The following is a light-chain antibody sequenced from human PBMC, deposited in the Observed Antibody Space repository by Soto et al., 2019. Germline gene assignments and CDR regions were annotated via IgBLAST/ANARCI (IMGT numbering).Light chain of an antibody. CDR2: GAS. CDR1: QSVSSK. V-gene: IGKV3-15*01. CDR3: QQYNNWPLT. J-gene: IGKJ4*01. Sequence: EIVMTQSPVTLSVSPGERATLSCRASQSVSSKLAWYQQKAGQAPRLLIYGASTRATGIPARFSGSGSGTEFTLTISSLQSEDFAVYYCQQYNNWPLTFGGGTKVEIK.